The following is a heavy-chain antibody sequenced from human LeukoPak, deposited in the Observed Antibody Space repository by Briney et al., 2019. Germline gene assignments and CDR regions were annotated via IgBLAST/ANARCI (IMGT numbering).Heavy chain of an antibody. Sequence: QTLLRSCAISGGSASSKSTAWNSVSPSSLRGLEWLGRTYYRSKWYNDYAGSVKSQKTINSDTSKNQFSLQLNSVSPEDTAVYYCAGGGGSFDYWGQGTLVTVSS. CDR3: AGGGGSFDY. CDR1: GGSASSKSTA. D-gene: IGHD3-16*01. CDR2: TYYRSKWYN. J-gene: IGHJ4*02. V-gene: IGHV6-1*01.